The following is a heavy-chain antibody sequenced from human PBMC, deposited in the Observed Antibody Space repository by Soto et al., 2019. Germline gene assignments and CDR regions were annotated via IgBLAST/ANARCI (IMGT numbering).Heavy chain of an antibody. CDR3: ATHPRNIITQDY. CDR1: GFTCSNYA. Sequence: PVGSLRHSWAASGFTCSNYAMSWVRQAPGKGLEWVAAISNSGSSTYYADSVKGRFAISRDNSKATLYLQMNSLRVEDTAVYYCATHPRNIITQDYWGQGTLVTVSS. D-gene: IGHD1-20*01. J-gene: IGHJ4*02. V-gene: IGHV3-23*01. CDR2: ISNSGSST.